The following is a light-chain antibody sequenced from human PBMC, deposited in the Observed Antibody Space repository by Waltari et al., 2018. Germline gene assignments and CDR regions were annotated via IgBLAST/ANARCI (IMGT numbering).Light chain of an antibody. Sequence: DIQLTDSPSFLSASVGDNVTITCRARQGISTYLAWYQQKQGKAPEVMIFAASSLQGGAPARFSGRGSETEFTLSISSLQPEDFATYYCQQLNSYPLTFGGGTKVEIK. CDR2: AAS. CDR1: QGISTY. J-gene: IGKJ4*01. CDR3: QQLNSYPLT. V-gene: IGKV1-9*01.